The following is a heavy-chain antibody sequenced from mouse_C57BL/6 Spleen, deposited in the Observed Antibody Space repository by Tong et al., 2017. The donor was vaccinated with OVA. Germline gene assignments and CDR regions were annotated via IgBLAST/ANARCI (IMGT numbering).Heavy chain of an antibody. J-gene: IGHJ2*01. CDR2: ILPGSGST. V-gene: IGHV1-9*01. CDR3: AKKGRSAFFDY. Sequence: VQLQQSGAELMKPGASVKISCKATGYTFSSYWIEWVKQRPGHGLEWIGEILPGSGSTNYNEKFKGKATFTADTSSNEAYMQLSSLTSEDTAVYFCAKKGRSAFFDYWGQGTNLTVSS. CDR1: GYTFSSYW.